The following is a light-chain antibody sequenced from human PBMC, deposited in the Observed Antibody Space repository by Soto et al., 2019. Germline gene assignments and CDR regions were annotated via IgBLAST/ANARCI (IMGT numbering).Light chain of an antibody. V-gene: IGLV7-43*01. J-gene: IGLJ3*02. Sequence: QAVVTQEPSLTVSPGGTVTLTCASSAGAVTSGYYPNWFQQKPGQAPRALIYLTTNKHSWTPARFSGSLLGGKAALTLSGVQPEAEAEYYCLLYYGGAWVFGGGTKLTVL. CDR1: AGAVTSGYY. CDR2: LTT. CDR3: LLYYGGAWV.